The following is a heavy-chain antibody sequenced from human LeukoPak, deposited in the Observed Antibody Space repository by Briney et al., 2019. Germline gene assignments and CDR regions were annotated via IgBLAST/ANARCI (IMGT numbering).Heavy chain of an antibody. V-gene: IGHV4-39*01. CDR3: ARQWDYSDSSGRALNYSDF. CDR2: IYYSGST. Sequence: KASETLSLTCTVSGGSISSSNSYWGWIRQPPGKGLEWIGSIYYSGSTYYNPSLKSRVTISADASKMQFSLKLSSVTAADTAVYYCARQWDYSDSSGRALNYSDFWGQGTLVTVAS. D-gene: IGHD3-22*01. CDR1: GGSISSSNSY. J-gene: IGHJ4*02.